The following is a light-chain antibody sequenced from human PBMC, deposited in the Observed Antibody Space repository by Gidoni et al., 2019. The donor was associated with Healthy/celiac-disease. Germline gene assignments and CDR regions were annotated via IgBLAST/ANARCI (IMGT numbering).Light chain of an antibody. CDR3: SSYTISSIPV. CDR1: SSDVGGYNY. J-gene: IGLJ1*01. CDR2: DVS. Sequence: PGQSITISCTGTSSDVGGYNYVSWYQQNPGKAPKLMIYDVSNRPSGVFNRFSGSKSGNTASLTISGLQAEDESDYYCSSYTISSIPVFGTGTKVTVL. V-gene: IGLV2-14*04.